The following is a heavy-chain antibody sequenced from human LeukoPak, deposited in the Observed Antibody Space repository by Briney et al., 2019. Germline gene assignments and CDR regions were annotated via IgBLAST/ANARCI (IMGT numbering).Heavy chain of an antibody. CDR1: GYTFTSYG. Sequence: ASVKVSCKASGYTFTSYGISWVRQAPGQGLEWMGWISAYNGNTNYAQKLQGRVTMTTDTPTSTAYMELRSLRSDDTAVYYCARGGGVYSGWAYYYYMDVWGKGTTVTVSS. J-gene: IGHJ6*03. CDR2: ISAYNGNT. V-gene: IGHV1-18*01. CDR3: ARGGGVYSGWAYYYYMDV. D-gene: IGHD6-19*01.